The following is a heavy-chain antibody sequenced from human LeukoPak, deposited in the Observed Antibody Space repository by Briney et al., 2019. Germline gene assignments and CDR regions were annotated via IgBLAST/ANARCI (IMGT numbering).Heavy chain of an antibody. CDR1: GGSISSYY. CDR2: IYYGGST. Sequence: PSETLSLTCTVSGGSISSYYWSWIRQPPGKGLEWIGYIYYGGSTNYNPSLKSRVTISVDTSKNQFSLKLSSVTAADTAVYYCARGFGELSHWGQGTLVTVSS. J-gene: IGHJ4*02. CDR3: ARGFGELSH. D-gene: IGHD3-16*02. V-gene: IGHV4-59*01.